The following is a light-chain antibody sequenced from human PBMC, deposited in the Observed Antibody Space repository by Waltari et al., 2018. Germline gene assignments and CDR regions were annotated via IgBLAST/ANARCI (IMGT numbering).Light chain of an antibody. CDR2: DVH. Sequence: QSALTQPASVSGSPGQSIPISCPGTSNDVGSYDCVSWYQHHPGKVPQLLIYDVHNRPSGASDRFSGSKSGNTASLTISGLQAGDEADYYCASKTDNAAVLFGGGTKVTVL. V-gene: IGLV2-14*03. J-gene: IGLJ3*02. CDR1: SNDVGSYDC. CDR3: ASKTDNAAVL.